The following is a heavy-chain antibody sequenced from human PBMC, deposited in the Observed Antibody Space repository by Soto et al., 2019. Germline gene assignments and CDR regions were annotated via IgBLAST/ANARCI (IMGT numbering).Heavy chain of an antibody. CDR1: GYTFTSYG. V-gene: IGHV1-18*01. CDR3: ASFRRAAAGTGYYYGMDV. D-gene: IGHD6-13*01. J-gene: IGHJ6*02. Sequence: ASVKVSCKASGYTFTSYGISWVRQAPGQGLEWMGWISAYNGNTNYAQKLQGRVTMTTDTSTSTAYMELRSLRSDDTAVYYCASFRRAAAGTGYYYGMDVWGQGTTVTVS. CDR2: ISAYNGNT.